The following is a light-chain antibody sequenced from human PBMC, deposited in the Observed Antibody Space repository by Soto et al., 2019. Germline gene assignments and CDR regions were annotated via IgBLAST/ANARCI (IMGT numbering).Light chain of an antibody. CDR1: QSVSSN. J-gene: IGKJ2*01. CDR2: ETS. CDR3: QHYDNWPFT. V-gene: IGKV3-15*01. Sequence: IVMTQSPATLSVSPGERSTLFCRASQSVSSNLAWYQQKPGQAPSLLIYETSTRATGVPARFSGSGSGTEFTLTITSLQSEDIAIYYCQHYDNWPFTFGQGTKVDIK.